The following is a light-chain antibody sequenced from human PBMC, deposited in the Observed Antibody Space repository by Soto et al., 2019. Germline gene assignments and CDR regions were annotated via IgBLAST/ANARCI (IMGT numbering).Light chain of an antibody. CDR1: QGISSY. CDR3: QQYYSYPPT. Sequence: AIRMTQSPSSLSASTGDRVTITCRASQGISSYLAWYQQKPGKAPKLLIYAASTLQSGVPSRFSGSGSGTDYTRSISCLQSENFATYYCQQYYSYPPTIGQGTRLEI. J-gene: IGKJ5*01. CDR2: AAS. V-gene: IGKV1-8*01.